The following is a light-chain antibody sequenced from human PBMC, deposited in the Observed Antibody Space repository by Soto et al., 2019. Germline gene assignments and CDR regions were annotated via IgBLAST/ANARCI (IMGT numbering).Light chain of an antibody. V-gene: IGKV3-11*01. Sequence: ETVMTQSPATLSVSPGGRATLSCRASQSVSSYLAWYQQKPGQAPRLLIYDASNRATGIPARFSGSGSGTDFTLTIHSLEPEDFAVYYCLQRNNWPWTFGQGTKVDIK. CDR2: DAS. CDR3: LQRNNWPWT. J-gene: IGKJ1*01. CDR1: QSVSSY.